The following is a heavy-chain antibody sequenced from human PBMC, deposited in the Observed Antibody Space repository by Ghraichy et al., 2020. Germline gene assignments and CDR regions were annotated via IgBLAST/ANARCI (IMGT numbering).Heavy chain of an antibody. V-gene: IGHV3-23*01. J-gene: IGHJ5*02. CDR1: GFTFSNFA. CDR3: VKGWMTRGWFDL. D-gene: IGHD5-12*01. CDR2: ISPSGLDT. Sequence: GGSLRLSCAASGFTFSNFALSWVRQAPGKGLEWVSVISPSGLDTFYADSAKGRFTISRDNLRNTLFLQMNSLRADDTAVYYCVKGWMTRGWFDLWGLGTLVTVSS.